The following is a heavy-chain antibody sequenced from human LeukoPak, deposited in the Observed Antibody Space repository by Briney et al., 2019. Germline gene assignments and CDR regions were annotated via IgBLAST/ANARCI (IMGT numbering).Heavy chain of an antibody. J-gene: IGHJ6*02. Sequence: SQTLSLTCAVSGGSISSGGYSWSWIRQPPGKGLEWIGYIYHSGSTYYNPSLKSRVTISVDRSKNQFSLKLSSVTAADTAVYYCARGVPTYCSSTSCYAGTRMDVWGQGTTVTVSS. V-gene: IGHV4-30-2*01. CDR3: ARGVPTYCSSTSCYAGTRMDV. CDR2: IYHSGST. D-gene: IGHD2-2*01. CDR1: GGSISSGGYS.